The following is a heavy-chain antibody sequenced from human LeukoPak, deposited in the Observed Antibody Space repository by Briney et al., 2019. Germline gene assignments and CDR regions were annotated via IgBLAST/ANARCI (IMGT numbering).Heavy chain of an antibody. CDR1: VGTFTSYA. CDR3: ARDQMWESNWFDP. V-gene: IGHV1-69*05. D-gene: IGHD1-26*01. J-gene: IGHJ5*02. CDR2: IIPIFGTA. Sequence: SVKVSSKASVGTFTSYAISWVRQAPGQGLEWMGRIIPIFGTANYAQKFQGRVTITTDESTSTAYMELSSLRSEDTAVYYCARDQMWESNWFDPWGQGTLVTVSS.